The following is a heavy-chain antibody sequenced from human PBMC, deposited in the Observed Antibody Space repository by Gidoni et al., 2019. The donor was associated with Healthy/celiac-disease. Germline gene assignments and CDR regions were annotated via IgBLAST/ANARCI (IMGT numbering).Heavy chain of an antibody. V-gene: IGHV1-69*01. CDR3: ARGGSGYDYGWYNWFDP. Sequence: VQLVQSGAEVKKPGSSVKVSCKASGGTFSSYAISWVRQAPGQGLEWMGGIIPIFGTANYAQKFQGRVTITADESTSTAYMELSSLRSEDTAVYYCARGGSGYDYGWYNWFDPWGQGTLVTVSS. J-gene: IGHJ5*02. CDR1: GGTFSSYA. CDR2: IIPIFGTA. D-gene: IGHD5-12*01.